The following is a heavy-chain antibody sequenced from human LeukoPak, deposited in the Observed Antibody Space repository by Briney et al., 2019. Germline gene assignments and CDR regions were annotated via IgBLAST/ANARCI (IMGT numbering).Heavy chain of an antibody. CDR2: ISYDGSNK. V-gene: IGHV3-30-3*01. Sequence: GGSLRLSCAASGFTFSSYAMHWVRQAPGKGLEWVAVISYDGSNKYYADSVKGRFTISRDNSKNTLYLQMNSLRAEDTAVYYCARGLYSSSWSPVGYWGQGTLVTVSS. D-gene: IGHD6-13*01. CDR3: ARGLYSSSWSPVGY. CDR1: GFTFSSYA. J-gene: IGHJ4*02.